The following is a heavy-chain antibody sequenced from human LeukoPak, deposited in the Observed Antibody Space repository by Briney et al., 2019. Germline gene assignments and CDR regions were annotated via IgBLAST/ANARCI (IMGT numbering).Heavy chain of an antibody. CDR1: GFTFSSYS. CDR2: IKSKTDGGTT. Sequence: GGSLRLSCAASGFTFSSYSMNWVRQAPGKGLEWVGRIKSKTDGGTTDYAAPVKGRFTISRDDSKNTLYLQMNSLKTEDTAVYYCTTSPLGYCSGGSCYYVDYWGQGTLVTVSS. CDR3: TTSPLGYCSGGSCYYVDY. J-gene: IGHJ4*02. V-gene: IGHV3-15*01. D-gene: IGHD2-15*01.